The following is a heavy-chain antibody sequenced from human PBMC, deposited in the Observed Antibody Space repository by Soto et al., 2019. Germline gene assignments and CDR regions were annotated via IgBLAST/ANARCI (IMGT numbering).Heavy chain of an antibody. V-gene: IGHV1-69*13. J-gene: IGHJ6*02. D-gene: IGHD6-6*01. CDR3: ASTSAARPKYYYYGMDV. CDR1: GGTFSSYA. CDR2: IIPIFGTA. Sequence: SVKVSCKASGGTFSSYAISWVRQAPGQGLEWMGGIIPIFGTANYAQKFQGRVTITADESTSTAYMELSSLRSEDTAVYYCASTSAARPKYYYYGMDVWGQGTTVTVSS.